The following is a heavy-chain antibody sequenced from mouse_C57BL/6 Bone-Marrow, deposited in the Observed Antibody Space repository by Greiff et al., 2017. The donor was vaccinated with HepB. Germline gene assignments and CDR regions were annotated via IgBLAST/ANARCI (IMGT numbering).Heavy chain of an antibody. Sequence: QVQLKESGAELVRPGASVTLSCKASGYTFTDSEMHWVKQTPVHGLEWIGAIDPATGGTAYNEKCKGKATLTAEKSSSTAYMQLSSLTSEDSAVYFCARESSGYRFAYWGQGTLVTVSA. J-gene: IGHJ3*01. CDR3: ARESSGYRFAY. CDR1: GYTFTDSE. D-gene: IGHD3-2*02. CDR2: IDPATGGT. V-gene: IGHV1-15*01.